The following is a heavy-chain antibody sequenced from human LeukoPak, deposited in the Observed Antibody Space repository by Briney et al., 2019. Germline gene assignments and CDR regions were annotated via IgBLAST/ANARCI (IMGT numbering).Heavy chain of an antibody. CDR3: ARGRDVVVTVSRAFDI. V-gene: IGHV4-34*01. J-gene: IGHJ3*02. Sequence: SETLSLTCAVYGGSFSGYYWSWIRQPPGKGLEWIGEINHSGSTNYNPSLKSRVTISVDTSKNQLSLKLSSVTAADTAVYYCARGRDVVVTVSRAFDIWGQGTMVTVSS. CDR1: GGSFSGYY. D-gene: IGHD2-21*02. CDR2: INHSGST.